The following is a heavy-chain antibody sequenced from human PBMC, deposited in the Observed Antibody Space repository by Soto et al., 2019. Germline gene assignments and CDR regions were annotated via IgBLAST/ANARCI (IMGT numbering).Heavy chain of an antibody. J-gene: IGHJ6*02. Sequence: GGSLRLSCAASGFTFSSYGMHWVRQAPGKGLEWVAVISYDGSNKYYADSVKGRFTISRDNSKNTLYLQMNSLRAEDTAVYYCAKALYYYGSGSYYHYYYYGMDVWGQGTTVTVSS. D-gene: IGHD3-10*01. CDR2: ISYDGSNK. V-gene: IGHV3-30*18. CDR1: GFTFSSYG. CDR3: AKALYYYGSGSYYHYYYYGMDV.